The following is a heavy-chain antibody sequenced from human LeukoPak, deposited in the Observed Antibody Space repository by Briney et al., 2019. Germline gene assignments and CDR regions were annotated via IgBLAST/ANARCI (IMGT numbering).Heavy chain of an antibody. CDR1: GYTFTDFY. V-gene: IGHV1-2*02. CDR3: GRFWSGYLPDY. CDR2: INPDSGYT. Sequence: APVKVSCKASGYTFTDFYIHWVRQAPGQGLEWMGWINPDSGYTNYAQNFQGRVTMTRDTSISTAYMELRSLRSDDTAVYYCGRFWSGYLPDYWGQGTLVTVSS. D-gene: IGHD3-3*01. J-gene: IGHJ4*02.